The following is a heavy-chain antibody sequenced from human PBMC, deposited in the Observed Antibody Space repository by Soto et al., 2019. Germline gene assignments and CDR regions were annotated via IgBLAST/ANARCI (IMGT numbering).Heavy chain of an antibody. V-gene: IGHV3-23*01. CDR1: GFTFSSYA. CDR2: ISGSGGST. CDR3: AKDYSGGNSRFGYEGTYFDY. Sequence: HPGGSLRLSCAASGFTFSSYAMSWVRQAPGKGLEWVSAISGSGGSTYYADSVKGRFTISRDNSKNTLYLQMNSLRAEDTAVYYCAKDYSGGNSRFGYEGTYFDYWGQGTLVTVSS. J-gene: IGHJ4*02. D-gene: IGHD2-15*01.